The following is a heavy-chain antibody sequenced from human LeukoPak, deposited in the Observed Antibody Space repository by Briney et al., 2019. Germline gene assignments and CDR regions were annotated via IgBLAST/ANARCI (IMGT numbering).Heavy chain of an antibody. Sequence: GGSLRLSCAASGFTFSSYAMSWVRQAPGKGLEWVSAISGSGGSTYYADSVKGRFTISRDNSKNTLYLQMNSLRAEDTAVYYCAKTPGDSSGYYYYYYYMDVWGKGTTVTVPS. CDR1: GFTFSSYA. CDR3: AKTPGDSSGYYYYYYYMDV. D-gene: IGHD3-22*01. V-gene: IGHV3-23*01. J-gene: IGHJ6*03. CDR2: ISGSGGST.